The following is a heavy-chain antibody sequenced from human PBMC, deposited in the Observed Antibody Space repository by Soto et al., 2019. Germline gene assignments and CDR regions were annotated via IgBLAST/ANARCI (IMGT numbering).Heavy chain of an antibody. CDR1: GFSFSLYA. CDR3: AGPTVTTVGDFDY. V-gene: IGHV3-30*03. D-gene: IGHD4-17*01. CDR2: ISKDGSNT. J-gene: IGHJ4*01. Sequence: QVQLVESGGGVVQPGRSLRLSCGASGFSFSLYAMHWVRQAPGKGLEWLSVISKDGSNTYSADSVKGRFTSSRDNCEKTLYLQMTSLRPDDPAVCYRAGPTVTTVGDFDYWGRGTLVIVSS.